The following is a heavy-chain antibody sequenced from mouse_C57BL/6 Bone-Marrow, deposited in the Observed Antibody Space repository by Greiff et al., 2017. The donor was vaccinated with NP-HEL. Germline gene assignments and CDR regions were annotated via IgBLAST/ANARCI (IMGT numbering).Heavy chain of an antibody. CDR2: ISDGGSYT. CDR3: ARSGYYGSSPYWYFDV. V-gene: IGHV5-4*03. CDR1: GFTFSSYA. D-gene: IGHD1-1*01. Sequence: EVKLVESGGGLVKPGGSLKLSCAASGFTFSSYAMSWVRQTPEKRLEWVATISDGGSYTYYPDNVKGRFTISRDNAKNNLYLQMSHLKSEDTAMYYCARSGYYGSSPYWYFDVWGTGTTVTVSS. J-gene: IGHJ1*03.